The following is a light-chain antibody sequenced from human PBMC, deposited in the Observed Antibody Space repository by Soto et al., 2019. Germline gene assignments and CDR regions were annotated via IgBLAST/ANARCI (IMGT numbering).Light chain of an antibody. CDR3: RQRSNWPPVYT. CDR1: QSVSSY. CDR2: DAS. J-gene: IGKJ2*01. Sequence: EIVLTQSPATLSLSPGERATLSCRASQSVSSYLAWYQQKPGQAPRLLIYDASNRATGIPARFSGSGSGTDFTHTISSLEPEDFAVYYCRQRSNWPPVYTFGQGTKLEIK. V-gene: IGKV3-11*01.